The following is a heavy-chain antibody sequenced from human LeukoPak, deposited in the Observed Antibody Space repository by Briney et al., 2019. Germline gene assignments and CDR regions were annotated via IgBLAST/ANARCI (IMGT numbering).Heavy chain of an antibody. CDR2: IKSKIDGGTT. CDR1: GFTFGDAW. D-gene: IGHD2-2*01. CDR3: ATDSFTVIVPAAKGP. Sequence: GGSLRLSCAASGFTFGDAWMTWVRQAPGKGLEWVGRIKSKIDGGTTDYAAPVKGRFTISRDDSKDRLYLQMNSLKTEDTAVYYCATDSFTVIVPAAKGPWGQGTLVTVSS. J-gene: IGHJ5*02. V-gene: IGHV3-15*01.